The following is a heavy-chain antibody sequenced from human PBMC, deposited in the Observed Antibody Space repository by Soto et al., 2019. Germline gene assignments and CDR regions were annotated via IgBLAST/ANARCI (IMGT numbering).Heavy chain of an antibody. CDR1: GYAFTTYG. CDR2: ISAHNGNT. Sequence: QVHLVQSGAEVKKPGASVKVSCKGSGYAFTTYGITWVRQAPGQGLEWMGWISAHNGNTNYAQKLQGRVTVTRDTSTSTAYRELRSLRADDTAMYCCARGRYGDYWGQGALVTVSS. V-gene: IGHV1-18*01. CDR3: ARGRYGDY. J-gene: IGHJ4*02. D-gene: IGHD1-1*01.